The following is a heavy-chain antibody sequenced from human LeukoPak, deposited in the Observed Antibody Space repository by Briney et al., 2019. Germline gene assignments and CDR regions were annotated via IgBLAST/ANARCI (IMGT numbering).Heavy chain of an antibody. V-gene: IGHV3-7*01. CDR1: GFTFSSYA. J-gene: IGHJ3*01. CDR2: IKQDGSEK. Sequence: PGGSLRLSCAASGFTFSSYAMSWVRQAPGKGLEWVANIKQDGSEKYYVDSVKGRFTISRDNAKNSLYLQMNSLRAEDTAMYYCARAGYSRSWAFWGQGTMVTVSS. CDR3: ARAGYSRSWAF. D-gene: IGHD6-13*01.